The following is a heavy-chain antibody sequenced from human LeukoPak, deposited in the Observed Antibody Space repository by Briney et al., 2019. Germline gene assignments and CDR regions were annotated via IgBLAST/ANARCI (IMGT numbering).Heavy chain of an antibody. Sequence: SETLSLTCTVSGGSISSSSYYWGWIRQPPGKGLEWIGSIYYSGSTYYNPSLKSRVTISVDTSKNQFSLKLSSVTAADTAVYYCAREEAMIPGLACFDYWGQGTLVTVSS. CDR3: AREEAMIPGLACFDY. J-gene: IGHJ4*02. D-gene: IGHD3-22*01. CDR1: GGSISSSSYY. V-gene: IGHV4-39*07. CDR2: IYYSGST.